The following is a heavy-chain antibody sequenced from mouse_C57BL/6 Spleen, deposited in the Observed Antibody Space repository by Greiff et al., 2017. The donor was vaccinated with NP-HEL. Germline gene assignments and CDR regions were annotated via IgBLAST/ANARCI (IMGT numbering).Heavy chain of an antibody. V-gene: IGHV1-69*01. J-gene: IGHJ3*01. CDR3: ARLERFAY. Sequence: QVQLQQPGAELVMPGASVKLSCKASGYTFTSYWLHWVKQRPGQGLEWIGEIDPSDSYTNHNQKFKGKSTLTVDKSSSTAYMQLSSLTSEDSAVYYCARLERFAYWGQGTLVTVSA. CDR2: IDPSDSYT. CDR1: GYTFTSYW.